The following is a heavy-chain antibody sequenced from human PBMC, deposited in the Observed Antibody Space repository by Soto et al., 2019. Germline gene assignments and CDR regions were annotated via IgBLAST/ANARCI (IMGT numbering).Heavy chain of an antibody. CDR3: ARGGVSTRTFDY. CDR2: IYPIDSDT. Sequence: PGDSLKISCKGSGYNFAGYWIAWVRQMPGKGLALMGIIYPIDSDTRYRPSFQAQVTISADKSISSAYLQWSSLRASDTAMYYCARGGVSTRTFDYLGQGTPVNVSS. D-gene: IGHD3-3*01. CDR1: GYNFAGYW. J-gene: IGHJ4*02. V-gene: IGHV5-51*01.